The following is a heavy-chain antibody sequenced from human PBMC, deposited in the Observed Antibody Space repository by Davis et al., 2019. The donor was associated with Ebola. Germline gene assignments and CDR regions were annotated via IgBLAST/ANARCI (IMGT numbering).Heavy chain of an antibody. Sequence: PSETLSLTCIVSGASISSDYWSWIRQPPGKGLQWIGYIYYSGSTNYNPSLKSRVTILVDSSKKQFSLELSSVTAADTAVYYCARGDDFWSNGMGVWGQGTTVTVSS. CDR2: IYYSGST. CDR1: GASISSDY. V-gene: IGHV4-59*01. CDR3: ARGDDFWSNGMGV. D-gene: IGHD3-3*01. J-gene: IGHJ6*02.